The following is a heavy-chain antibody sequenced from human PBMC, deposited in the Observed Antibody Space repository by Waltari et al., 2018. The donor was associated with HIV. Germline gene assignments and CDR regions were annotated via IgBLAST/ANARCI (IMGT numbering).Heavy chain of an antibody. CDR3: AHQISGQWLTPGH. Sequence: EVQLLESGGGLVQPGGSLRLSCAASGFAFNNYAMNWVRQAPGKGMEGVSAISGSSIVLIYYADSVKCRFTISRDNSKSTLYLQMNSLRVEDTAVYYCAHQISGQWLTPGHWGQGTLVTVSS. V-gene: IGHV3-23*01. CDR2: ISGSSIVLI. D-gene: IGHD6-19*01. CDR1: GFAFNNYA. J-gene: IGHJ4*02.